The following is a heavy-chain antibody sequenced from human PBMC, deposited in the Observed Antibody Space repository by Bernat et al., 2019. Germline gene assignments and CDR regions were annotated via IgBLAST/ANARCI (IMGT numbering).Heavy chain of an antibody. CDR2: IYYSGST. Sequence: QLQLQESGPGLVKPSETLSLTCTVSGGSISSSSYYWGWIRQPPGKGLEWIGSIYYSGSTYYNPSLKSRVTISVDTSKNQFSLKLSSVTAADTAVYYCARRLGQWLANVDYWGQGTLVTVSS. CDR3: ARRLGQWLANVDY. J-gene: IGHJ4*02. CDR1: GGSISSSSYY. D-gene: IGHD6-19*01. V-gene: IGHV4-39*01.